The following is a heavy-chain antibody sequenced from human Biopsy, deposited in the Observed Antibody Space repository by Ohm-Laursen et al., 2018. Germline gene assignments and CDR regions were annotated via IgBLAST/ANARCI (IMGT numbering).Heavy chain of an antibody. D-gene: IGHD5-18*01. CDR1: GFSLRTSGIR. Sequence: TQTLTLTCTLSGFSLRTSGIRMSWVRQPPGKALEWLARIGWDDDEFYSTSLKARLTVSKDTSKNQVVLTLTNIDPVDTATYYCARSRAYSFGALDYWGQGILVTVSS. CDR2: IGWDDDE. V-gene: IGHV2-70*04. CDR3: ARSRAYSFGALDY. J-gene: IGHJ4*02.